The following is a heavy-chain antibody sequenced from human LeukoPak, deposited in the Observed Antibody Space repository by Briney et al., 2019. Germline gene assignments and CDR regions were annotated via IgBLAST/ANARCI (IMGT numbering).Heavy chain of an antibody. Sequence: SETLSLTCTVSDDSITSYYWCWIRQPAGKGLEWIGLIYTSGNTNHNPSLKSRITMSVDTSKNHFPLKLTSVTAADTAVYYCARHRVLLEAHHEYDAFDIWGQGTMVTVSS. V-gene: IGHV4-4*07. CDR3: ARHRVLLEAHHEYDAFDI. CDR2: IYTSGNT. J-gene: IGHJ3*02. CDR1: DDSITSYY. D-gene: IGHD6-6*01.